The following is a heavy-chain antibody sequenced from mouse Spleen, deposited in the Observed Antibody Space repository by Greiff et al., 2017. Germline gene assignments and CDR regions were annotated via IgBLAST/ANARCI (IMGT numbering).Heavy chain of an antibody. Sequence: QVQLQQSGAELVKPGASVKFSFKASGYTFTSSWMHWVKQRPGQGLEWIGMIHPNSGSTNYNEKFKSKATLTVDKSSSTAYMQLSSLTSEDSAVYYCARWLPSYYAMDYWGQGTSVTVSS. CDR2: IHPNSGST. J-gene: IGHJ4*01. D-gene: IGHD2-2*01. CDR1: GYTFTSSW. CDR3: ARWLPSYYAMDY. V-gene: IGHV1-64*01.